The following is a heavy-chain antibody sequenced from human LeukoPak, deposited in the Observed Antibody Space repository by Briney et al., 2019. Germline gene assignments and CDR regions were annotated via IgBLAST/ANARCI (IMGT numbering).Heavy chain of an antibody. CDR2: INTNTGNP. CDR1: GYTVTTYA. J-gene: IGHJ4*02. V-gene: IGHV7-4-1*02. D-gene: IGHD1-1*01. CDR3: ARVGATSNTTLDYFDY. Sequence: GASVKVSCKASGYTVTTYAMNWVRQAPGQGLEWMGWINTNTGNPTYAQDFRGRFVFSLDTSVSTAFLQINSLKTEDTAVYFCARVGATSNTTLDYFDYWGQGTLVTVSS.